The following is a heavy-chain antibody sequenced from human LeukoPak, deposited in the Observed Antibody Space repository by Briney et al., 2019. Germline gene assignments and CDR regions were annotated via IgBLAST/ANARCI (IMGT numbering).Heavy chain of an antibody. CDR2: ISYDGGNK. CDR3: AKLPVEMATIFAFDI. CDR1: GFTFSSYG. J-gene: IGHJ3*02. D-gene: IGHD5-24*01. V-gene: IGHV3-30*18. Sequence: PGGSLRFSCAASGFTFSSYGMHWLRQAPGKGLEWVAVISYDGGNKYYADSVKGRFTTSRDNSKNTLYLQMNSLRAEETAVYYCAKLPVEMATIFAFDIWGQGTMVTVSS.